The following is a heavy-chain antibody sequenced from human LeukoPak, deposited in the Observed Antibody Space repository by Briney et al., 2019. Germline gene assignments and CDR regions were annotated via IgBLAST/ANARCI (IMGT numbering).Heavy chain of an antibody. J-gene: IGHJ4*02. D-gene: IGHD3-16*02. Sequence: SETLSLTCTVSGGSISIGDYYWSWIRQPPGKGLEWIGYIYYSGSTYYNPSLKSRVTISVDTSKNQFSLKLSSVTAADTAVYYCARGVRYSYYSDYWGQGTLVTVSS. V-gene: IGHV4-30-4*01. CDR2: IYYSGST. CDR3: ARGVRYSYYSDY. CDR1: GGSISIGDYY.